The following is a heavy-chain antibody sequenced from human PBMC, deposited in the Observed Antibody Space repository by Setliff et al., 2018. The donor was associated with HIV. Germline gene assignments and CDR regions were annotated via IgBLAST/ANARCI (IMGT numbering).Heavy chain of an antibody. V-gene: IGHV3-23*01. CDR2: ISGSGGST. D-gene: IGHD4-17*01. Sequence: GGSLRLSCAASGFTFSSHWMSWFRQAPGKGLEWVSAISGSGGSTYYADSVKGRFTISRDNSKNTLYLQMNSLRAEDTAVYYCAKSDYGGNPKFPFDYWGQGTLVTVSS. CDR1: GFTFSSHW. CDR3: AKSDYGGNPKFPFDY. J-gene: IGHJ4*02.